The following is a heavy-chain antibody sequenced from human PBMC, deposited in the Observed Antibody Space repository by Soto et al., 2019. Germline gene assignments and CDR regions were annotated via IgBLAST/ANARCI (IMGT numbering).Heavy chain of an antibody. Sequence: ASVKVSCKASGGTFRSYSFSWVRQAPGQGLEWMGRVVPILGMANYAQKFQGRVTITADKSTSTVYMEMRSLRSDDTAVYYCARGGAVVVPGSVDRHNWFDPWAQGTLVPVSS. J-gene: IGHJ5*02. V-gene: IGHV1-69*04. D-gene: IGHD2-2*01. CDR3: ARGGAVVVPGSVDRHNWFDP. CDR2: VVPILGMA. CDR1: GGTFRSYS.